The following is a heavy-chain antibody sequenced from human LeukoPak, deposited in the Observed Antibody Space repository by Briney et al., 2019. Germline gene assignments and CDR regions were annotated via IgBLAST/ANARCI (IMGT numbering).Heavy chain of an antibody. J-gene: IGHJ6*02. Sequence: GGSLTVSCPASGFSFSSYNMNWVRLPPGKGLEWVACVSSNAYYIYYEDSVQGRFTISRDNAKNSLYLQMNSLRAEDAAVYYCARPLYSYGPYYYGMDVWGQGTTVTVSS. CDR1: GFSFSSYN. CDR3: ARPLYSYGPYYYGMDV. V-gene: IGHV3-21*01. CDR2: VSSNAYYI. D-gene: IGHD5-18*01.